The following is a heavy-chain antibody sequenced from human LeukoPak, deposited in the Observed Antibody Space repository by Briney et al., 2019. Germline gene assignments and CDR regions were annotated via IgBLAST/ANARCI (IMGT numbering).Heavy chain of an antibody. CDR3: ARDDSGYSGSYYGY. D-gene: IGHD1-26*01. CDR2: ISGYSGNT. CDR1: GYTFGSYG. Sequence: ASVKVSCKASGYTFGSYGINWVRQAPGQGLEWMGWISGYSGNTNYAQKIQGRVTMTTDTSTSTAYMELRNLRSDDTAVYYCARDDSGYSGSYYGYWGQGTLVTVSS. V-gene: IGHV1-18*01. J-gene: IGHJ4*02.